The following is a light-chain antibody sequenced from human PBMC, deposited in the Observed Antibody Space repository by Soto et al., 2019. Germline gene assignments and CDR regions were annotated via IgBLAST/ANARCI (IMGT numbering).Light chain of an antibody. V-gene: IGKV3-15*01. CDR1: QNIRSS. CDR2: DAS. J-gene: IGKJ2*01. CDR3: QQYDIWPPYT. Sequence: VLTQSQGSRSASAGDVVTLSGRISQNIRSSLAWYQQRPGQAPRLLIYDASTRATGIPPRFSGGGSGTEFTVTISSLQSEDFAIYSCQQYDIWPPYTFGQGTKVDIK.